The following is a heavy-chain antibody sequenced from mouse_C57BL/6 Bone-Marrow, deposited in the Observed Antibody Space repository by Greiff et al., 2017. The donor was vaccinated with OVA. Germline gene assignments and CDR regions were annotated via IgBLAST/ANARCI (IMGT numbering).Heavy chain of an antibody. CDR2: IYPRSGNT. V-gene: IGHV1-81*01. J-gene: IGHJ1*03. CDR3: ARSGHWYFDV. D-gene: IGHD3-1*01. CDR1: GYTFTSYG. Sequence: VKLMESGAELARPGASVKLSCKASGYTFTSYGISWVKQRTGQGLVWIGEIYPRSGNTYYNEKFKGKATLTADKSSSTAYMELRSLTSEDSAVCFCARSGHWYFDVWGTGTTVTVSS.